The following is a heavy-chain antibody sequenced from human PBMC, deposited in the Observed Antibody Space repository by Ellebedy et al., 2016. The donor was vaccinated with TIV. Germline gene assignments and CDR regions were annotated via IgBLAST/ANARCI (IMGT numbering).Heavy chain of an antibody. CDR1: RGSISSYY. J-gene: IGHJ5*02. V-gene: IGHV4-34*01. CDR2: INHSGST. Sequence: MPSETLSLTCSVSRGSISSYYWSWIRQPPGKGLEWIGEINHSGSTNYNPSLKSRVTISVDTSKNQFSLKLSSVTAADTAVYYCARGRFDIVVVVAATRVGWFDPWGQGTLVTVSS. CDR3: ARGRFDIVVVVAATRVGWFDP. D-gene: IGHD2-15*01.